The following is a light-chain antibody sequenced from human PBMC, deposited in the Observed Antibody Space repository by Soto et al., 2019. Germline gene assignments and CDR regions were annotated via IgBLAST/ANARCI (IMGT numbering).Light chain of an antibody. CDR1: SRDIGSYHL. CDR2: EGT. CDR3: CSYVGSTTVHVV. J-gene: IGLJ2*01. V-gene: IGLV2-23*01. Sequence: QSVLTQPASVSGSPGQSITISCTGTSRDIGSYHLVSWYQHHPGKAPKLMIYEGTKRPSGVSDRFSGSQSGKTASLTISGLQAEDEADYYCCSYVGSTTVHVVFGGGTQLTVL.